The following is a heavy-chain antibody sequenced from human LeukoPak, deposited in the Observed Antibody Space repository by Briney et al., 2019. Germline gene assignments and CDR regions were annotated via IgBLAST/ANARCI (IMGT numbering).Heavy chain of an antibody. D-gene: IGHD2-2*01. Sequence: ASVKASCKASGYTFTSYDINWVRQATGQGLEWMGWMNPNSGNTGYAQKFQGRVTMTRNTSISTAYMELSSLRSEDTAVYYCARSTHCSSTSCYPYYYYYGMDVWGQGTTVTVSS. V-gene: IGHV1-8*01. CDR2: MNPNSGNT. CDR3: ARSTHCSSTSCYPYYYYYGMDV. CDR1: GYTFTSYD. J-gene: IGHJ6*02.